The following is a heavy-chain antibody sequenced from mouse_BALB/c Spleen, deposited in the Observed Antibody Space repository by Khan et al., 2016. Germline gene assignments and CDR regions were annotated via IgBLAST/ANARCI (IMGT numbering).Heavy chain of an antibody. Sequence: QILVVQSGPELKKPGETVKISCKASGYTFTNYGMNWVKQAPGKGLKWMGWINIYTGEPTYADDFKGRFAFSLETSASTAYLQINNLKNEDTATYFCARGKYDGVAYWVQGTLVTVSA. V-gene: IGHV9-3-1*01. CDR2: INIYTGEP. D-gene: IGHD2-14*01. CDR3: ARGKYDGVAY. J-gene: IGHJ3*01. CDR1: GYTFTNYG.